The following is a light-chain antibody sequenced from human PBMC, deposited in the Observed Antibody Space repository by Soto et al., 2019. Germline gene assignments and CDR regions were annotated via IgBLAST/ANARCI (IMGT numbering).Light chain of an antibody. J-gene: IGKJ1*01. CDR3: QHYNSYSEA. CDR1: QDIRKY. V-gene: IGKV1-33*01. Sequence: IQMTQSPSSLSASVGDRVTITCQATQDIRKYLNWYQQKPWKAPKLLIYDASILDTGVPSWFSGSGSGTEVILPISSLQPDDFLTYYCQHYNSYSEAFGQGTKVDIK. CDR2: DAS.